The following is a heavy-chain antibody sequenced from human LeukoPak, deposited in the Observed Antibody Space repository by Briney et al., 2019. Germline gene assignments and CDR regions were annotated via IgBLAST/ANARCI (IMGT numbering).Heavy chain of an antibody. CDR2: IIPIFGTA. D-gene: IGHD3-10*01. V-gene: IGHV1-69*13. J-gene: IGHJ4*02. CDR3: ATPTSTMVRGVFDFDY. Sequence: ASVKVSCKASGGTFSSYAISWVRQAPGQGLEWMGGIIPIFGTANYAQKFQGRVTITADESTSTAYMELSSLRSEDTAVYYCATPTSTMVRGVFDFDYWGQGTLVTVPS. CDR1: GGTFSSYA.